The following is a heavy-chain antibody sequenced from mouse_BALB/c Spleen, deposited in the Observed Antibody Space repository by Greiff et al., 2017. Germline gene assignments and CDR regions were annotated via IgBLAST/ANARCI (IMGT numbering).Heavy chain of an antibody. Sequence: EVHLVESGGGLVQPGGSRKLSCAASGFTFSSYAMSWVRQSPEKRLEWVAEISSGGSYTYYPDTVTGRFTISRDNAKNTLYLEMSSLRSEDTAMYYCARYDWYFDVWGAGTTVTVSS. J-gene: IGHJ1*01. CDR2: ISSGGSYT. V-gene: IGHV5-9-4*01. CDR3: ARYDWYFDV. CDR1: GFTFSSYA.